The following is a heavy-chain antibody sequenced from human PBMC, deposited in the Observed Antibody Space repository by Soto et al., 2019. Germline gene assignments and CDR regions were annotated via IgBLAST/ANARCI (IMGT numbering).Heavy chain of an antibody. CDR1: GYTFTSYD. V-gene: IGHV1-8*01. J-gene: IGHJ6*03. D-gene: IGHD3-3*01. Sequence: GASVKVSCKASGYTFTSYDINWVRQATGQGLEWMGWMNPNSGNTGYAQKFQGRVTMTRNTSISTAYMELSSLRSEDTAVYYCARSLSSLSYYDFWSGLAYYMDVWGKGTTVTVSS. CDR3: ARSLSSLSYYDFWSGLAYYMDV. CDR2: MNPNSGNT.